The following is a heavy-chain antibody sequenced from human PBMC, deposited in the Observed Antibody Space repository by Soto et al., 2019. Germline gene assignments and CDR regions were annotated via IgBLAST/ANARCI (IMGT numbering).Heavy chain of an antibody. CDR2: IYRTGST. V-gene: IGHV4-4*02. CDR1: GGSFTSNNW. D-gene: IGHD1-7*01. Sequence: PSETLSLTCAVSGGSFTSNNWWNWVRQPPGQGLEWIGEIYRTGSTNYNPSLKSRVTISLDKSENQFSLKVTSLTAADTAVYYCARRDPGTSVDYWGQGTLVTVSS. CDR3: ARRDPGTSVDY. J-gene: IGHJ4*02.